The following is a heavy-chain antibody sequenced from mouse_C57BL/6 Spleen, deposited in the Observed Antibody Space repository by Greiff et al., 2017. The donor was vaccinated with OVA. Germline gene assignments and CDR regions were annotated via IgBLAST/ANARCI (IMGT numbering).Heavy chain of an antibody. V-gene: IGHV1-59*01. Sequence: VQLQQSGAELVRPGTSVKLSCKASGYTFTSYWMHWVKQRPGQGLEWIGVIDPSDSYTNYNQKFKGKATLTVDTSSSTAYMQLSSLTSEDSAVYYCAHAMDYWGQGTSVTVSS. J-gene: IGHJ4*01. CDR2: IDPSDSYT. CDR3: AHAMDY. CDR1: GYTFTSYW.